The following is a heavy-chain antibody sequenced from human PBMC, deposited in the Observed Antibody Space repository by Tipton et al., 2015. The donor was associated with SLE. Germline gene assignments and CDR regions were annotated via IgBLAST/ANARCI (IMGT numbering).Heavy chain of an antibody. J-gene: IGHJ3*02. CDR2: ISYDGSNK. CDR1: GFTFSNYA. V-gene: IGHV3-30*04. D-gene: IGHD3-3*01. CDR3: ARDQGRWRGFRAFDI. Sequence: SLRLSCAASGFTFSNYAMHWVRQAPGKGLEWVAVISYDGSNKYYADSVKGRFTISRDNSKNTLYLQMNSLRAEDTAVYYCARDQGRWRGFRAFDIWGQGTMVTVSS.